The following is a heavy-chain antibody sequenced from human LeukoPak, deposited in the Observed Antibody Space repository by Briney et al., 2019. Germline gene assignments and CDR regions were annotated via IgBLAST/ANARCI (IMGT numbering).Heavy chain of an antibody. Sequence: SETLSLTCTVSGGSISGYFWSWIRQPPRKGLEYIGYVNYDGSTNYNHSLRSRATISIDTSKNEFSLKLSSVTAADTAVYYCARVNVGSSGYFDYWGQGILVTVSS. CDR3: ARVNVGSSGYFDY. V-gene: IGHV4-59*01. D-gene: IGHD1-26*01. J-gene: IGHJ4*03. CDR2: VNYDGST. CDR1: GGSISGYF.